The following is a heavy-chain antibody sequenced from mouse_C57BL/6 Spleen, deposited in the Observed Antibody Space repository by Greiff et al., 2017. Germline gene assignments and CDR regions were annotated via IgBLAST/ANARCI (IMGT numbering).Heavy chain of an antibody. J-gene: IGHJ4*01. Sequence: VQGVESGPGLVAPSQSLSITCTVSGFSLTSYGVDWVRQSPGKGLEWLGVIWGVGSTNYNSALKSRLSISKDNSKSQVFLKMNSLQTDDTAMYYCARRYGSSWDYYAMDYWGQGTSVTVSS. CDR1: GFSLTSYG. V-gene: IGHV2-6*01. CDR2: IWGVGST. CDR3: ARRYGSSWDYYAMDY. D-gene: IGHD1-1*01.